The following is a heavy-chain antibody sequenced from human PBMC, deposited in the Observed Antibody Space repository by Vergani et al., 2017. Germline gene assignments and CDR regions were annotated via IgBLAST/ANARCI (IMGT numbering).Heavy chain of an antibody. J-gene: IGHJ2*01. CDR2: KSYDRSNK. CDR3: ARDPSQYCSSTSCPYGYFDL. V-gene: IGHV3-30*01. D-gene: IGHD2-2*01. CDR1: GFTFSSYA. Sequence: QVQLVESGGGVVQPGRSLRLSCAASGFTFSSYAMHWVRQAPGKGLEWVAVKSYDRSNKYYADYVKGRFTISRDNSNSTLYLQINSLRAEDTAVYYCARDPSQYCSSTSCPYGYFDLWGRGTLVTVSS.